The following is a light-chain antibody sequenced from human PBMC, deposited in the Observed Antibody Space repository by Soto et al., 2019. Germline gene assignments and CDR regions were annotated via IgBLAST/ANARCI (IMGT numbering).Light chain of an antibody. CDR2: SNT. CDR1: SSNIGSHT. J-gene: IGLJ2*01. Sequence: QSVLTRPPSASGTPGQTIAISCSGGSSNIGSHTVNWYQQLPGTAPRLLIYSNTQRPSGVPDRFSGSKSGTSASLAITGLQSDSEGDYYCATWDDSLDGVVFGGGTKLTVL. CDR3: ATWDDSLDGVV. V-gene: IGLV1-44*01.